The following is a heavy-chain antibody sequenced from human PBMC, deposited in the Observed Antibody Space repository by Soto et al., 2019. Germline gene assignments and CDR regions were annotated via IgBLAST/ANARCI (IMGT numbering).Heavy chain of an antibody. CDR3: TSLAWSGASAY. V-gene: IGHV5-10-1*01. D-gene: IGHD3-3*01. CDR2: IDPTDSYA. CDR1: GYSFTSYW. J-gene: IGHJ4*01. Sequence: GESLKISYKASGYSFTSYWSSWVRQMPGKGLEWMGRIDPTDSYASYSPSSQGHVTITIDRSITTAYLQWNRLEASDTALYFCTSLAWSGASAYWGHGTLVTVSS.